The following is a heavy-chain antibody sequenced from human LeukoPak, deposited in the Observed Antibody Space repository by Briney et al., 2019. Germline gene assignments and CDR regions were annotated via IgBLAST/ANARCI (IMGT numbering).Heavy chain of an antibody. D-gene: IGHD2-2*01. CDR2: INHSGST. Sequence: SETLSLTCAVYGGSFSGYYWSWIRQPPGKGLEWIGEINHSGSTNYNPSLKSRVTISVDTSKNQFSLKLSSVTAADTAVYYCARRSSGYCSSTSCYGVDYFDYWGQGTLVTVSS. CDR3: ARRSSGYCSSTSCYGVDYFDY. J-gene: IGHJ4*02. CDR1: GGSFSGYY. V-gene: IGHV4-34*01.